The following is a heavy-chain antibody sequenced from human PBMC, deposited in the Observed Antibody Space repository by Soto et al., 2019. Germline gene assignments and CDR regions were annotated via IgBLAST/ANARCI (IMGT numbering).Heavy chain of an antibody. CDR2: IYYSGST. J-gene: IGHJ5*01. Sequence: PSETLSLTCTVSGGSISSYYWSWIRQPPGKGLEWIGYIYYSGSTNYNPSLKSRVTISVDTSKNQFSLKLSSVTAADTAVYYCARESRITMVRGVTNWFDSWAQRTLVTVSS. V-gene: IGHV4-59*01. D-gene: IGHD3-10*01. CDR1: GGSISSYY. CDR3: ARESRITMVRGVTNWFDS.